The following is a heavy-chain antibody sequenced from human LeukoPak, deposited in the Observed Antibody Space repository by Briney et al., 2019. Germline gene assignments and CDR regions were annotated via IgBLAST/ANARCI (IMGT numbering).Heavy chain of an antibody. J-gene: IGHJ3*02. CDR1: GGSISSYY. D-gene: IGHD2-21*02. V-gene: IGHV4-59*01. CDR2: IYYSGST. CDR3: ARVCGGDCYSIAFDI. Sequence: PSETLSLTCTVSGGSISSYYWSWIRQPPGKGLEWIGYIYYSGSTNYNPSLKSRVTISVDTSKNQFSLKLSSVTAADTAVYYCARVCGGDCYSIAFDIWGQGTMVTVSS.